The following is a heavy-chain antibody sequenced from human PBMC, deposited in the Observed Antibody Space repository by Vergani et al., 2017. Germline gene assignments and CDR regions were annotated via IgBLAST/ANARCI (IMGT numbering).Heavy chain of an antibody. V-gene: IGHV3-72*01. Sequence: EVQVVESGGGLVQPGGSLRLSCAASGFIFSDHYMDWVRQAPGTGLEWVGRIRNKANDYTTQYAASVKGRFTISRDDSKSYLYLQMNSLQTEDTALYYCVRVKGSNWNDHLYDIWGKGTLVTVSS. CDR2: IRNKANDYTT. D-gene: IGHD1-1*01. CDR3: VRVKGSNWNDHLYDI. J-gene: IGHJ3*02. CDR1: GFIFSDHY.